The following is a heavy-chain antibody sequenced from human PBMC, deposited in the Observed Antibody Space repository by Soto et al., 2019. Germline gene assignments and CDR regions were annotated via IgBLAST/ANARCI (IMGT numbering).Heavy chain of an antibody. CDR1: GGSISSGGYY. D-gene: IGHD3-22*01. V-gene: IGHV4-31*03. J-gene: IGHJ1*01. CDR3: ARAPYSSGYYLVPPYFQH. Sequence: PSETLSLTCTVSGGSISSGGYYWSWIRQHPGKGLEWIGYIYYSGSTYYNPSLKSRVTISVDTSKNQFSLKLSSVTAADTAVYYCARAPYSSGYYLVPPYFQHWGQGTLVTVSS. CDR2: IYYSGST.